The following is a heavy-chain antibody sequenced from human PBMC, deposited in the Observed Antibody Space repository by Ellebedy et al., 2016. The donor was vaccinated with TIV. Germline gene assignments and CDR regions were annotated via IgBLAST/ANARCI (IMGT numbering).Heavy chain of an antibody. CDR3: ARDWGAAAGPR. CDR2: MNPNSGNT. D-gene: IGHD6-13*01. J-gene: IGHJ4*02. Sequence: ASVKVSXXASGYTFTSYDINWVRQATGQGLEWMGWMNPNSGNTGYAQKFQARVTMTRDTSITTAYMELSRLRSDDTAVYYCARDWGAAAGPRWGQGTLVTDSS. V-gene: IGHV1-8*01. CDR1: GYTFTSYD.